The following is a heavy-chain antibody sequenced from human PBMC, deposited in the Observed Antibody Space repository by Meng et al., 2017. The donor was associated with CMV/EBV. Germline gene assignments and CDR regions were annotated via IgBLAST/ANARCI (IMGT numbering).Heavy chain of an antibody. CDR3: ARRSVVVPAAPWTYYDFWSGYYTEGYYYYGMDV. Sequence: ASVKVSCKASGGTFSSYTISWVRQAPGQGLEWMGWMNPNSGNTGYAQKFQGRVTITRNTFISTAYMELSSLRSEDTAVYYCARRSVVVPAAPWTYYDFWSGYYTEGYYYYGMDVWGQGTTVTVSS. D-gene: IGHD3-3*01. CDR2: MNPNSGNT. J-gene: IGHJ6*02. CDR1: GGTFSSYT. V-gene: IGHV1-8*03.